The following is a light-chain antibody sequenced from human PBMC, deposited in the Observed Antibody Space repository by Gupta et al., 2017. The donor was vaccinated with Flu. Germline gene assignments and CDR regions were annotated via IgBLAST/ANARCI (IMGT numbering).Light chain of an antibody. J-gene: IGLJ3*02. CDR1: ALPKQY. V-gene: IGLV3-25*02. CDR3: QSADSSGTSRV. CDR2: KDS. Sequence: SYELTQPPSVSVSPGQTARITCSGDALPKQYAYWYQQKPGQAPVLVIYKDSERPSGIPERFSGSSSGTTVTLTISGVQAEDEADDYCQSADSSGTSRVFGGGTKLTVL.